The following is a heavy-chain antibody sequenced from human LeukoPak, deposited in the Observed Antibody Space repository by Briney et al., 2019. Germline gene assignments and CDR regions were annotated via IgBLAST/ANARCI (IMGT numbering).Heavy chain of an antibody. V-gene: IGHV3-30*18. CDR2: ISYDGSNK. CDR3: AKDLGSGPLMDV. Sequence: PGRSLRLSCAASGFTFSSYGMRWVRQAPGKGLEWVAAISYDGSNKYYADSVKGRFTISRDNSKNTLYLQMNSLRAEDTAVYYCAKDLGSGPLMDVWGQGTTVTVSS. D-gene: IGHD3-3*01. CDR1: GFTFSSYG. J-gene: IGHJ6*02.